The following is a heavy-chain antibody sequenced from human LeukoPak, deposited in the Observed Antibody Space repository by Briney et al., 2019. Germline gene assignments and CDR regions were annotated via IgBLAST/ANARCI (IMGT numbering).Heavy chain of an antibody. D-gene: IGHD7-27*01. CDR3: VRTPPNWGADF. CDR1: GYTFTSYD. Sequence: GASVKVSCKASGYTFTSYDINWMRQATGQGLEWMGWMSPNSGNTGYAQKFQGRVTMTRDTSTGTAYLELSSLRSEDLAVYYCVRTPPNWGADFWGQGTLVTVSS. CDR2: MSPNSGNT. J-gene: IGHJ4*02. V-gene: IGHV1-8*01.